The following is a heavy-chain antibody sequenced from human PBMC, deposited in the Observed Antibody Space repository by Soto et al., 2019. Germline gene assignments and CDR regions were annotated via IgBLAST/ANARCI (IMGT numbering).Heavy chain of an antibody. D-gene: IGHD1-1*01. V-gene: IGHV3-33*01. CDR1: GFTFSSYG. CDR3: ARDHWNDGTDYYYGMDV. Sequence: QVQLVESGGGVVQPGRSLRLSCAASGFTFSSYGMHWVRQAPGKGLEWVAVIWHDGSNKYYADSVKGRFTISRDNSKNTLYLQMNSLRAEDTAVYYCARDHWNDGTDYYYGMDVWGQGTTVTVSS. J-gene: IGHJ6*02. CDR2: IWHDGSNK.